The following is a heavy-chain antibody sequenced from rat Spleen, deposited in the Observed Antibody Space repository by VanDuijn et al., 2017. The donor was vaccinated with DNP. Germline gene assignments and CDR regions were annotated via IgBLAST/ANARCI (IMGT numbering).Heavy chain of an antibody. J-gene: IGHJ2*01. Sequence: EVKLVESGGGLVQPGRSLKLSCAASGFTFSDYAMAWVRQAPTKGLEWVATFSTRGDDTYYRDSVRGRFTISRDNAKSSLYLQMDSLRSEDTSTYYCAKVGSPGYFDYWGQGVMVTLSS. CDR1: GFTFSDYA. D-gene: IGHD5-1*01. CDR3: AKVGSPGYFDY. CDR2: FSTRGDDT. V-gene: IGHV5S23*01.